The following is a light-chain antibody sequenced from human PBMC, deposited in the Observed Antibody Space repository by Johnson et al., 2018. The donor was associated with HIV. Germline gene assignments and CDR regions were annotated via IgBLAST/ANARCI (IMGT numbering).Light chain of an antibody. Sequence: QSVLTQPPSVSAAPGQRVTISCSGSSSNIGNNYVSWYQHLPGTAPKLLIYDNNKRPSGIPDRFSGSKSGTSATLGITGLQTGDEADYYCGTWDSSVSAYVFGTGTKVTGL. CDR3: GTWDSSVSAYV. CDR1: SSNIGNNY. V-gene: IGLV1-51*01. J-gene: IGLJ1*01. CDR2: DNN.